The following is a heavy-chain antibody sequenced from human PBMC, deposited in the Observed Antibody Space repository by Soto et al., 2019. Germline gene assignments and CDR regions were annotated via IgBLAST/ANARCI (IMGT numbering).Heavy chain of an antibody. CDR3: ARDSGVLLWFGELSHFDY. CDR1: GFTFSSYG. Sequence: SLRLSCAASGFTFSSYGMHWVRQAPGKGLEWVAVIWYDGSNKYYADSVKGRFTISRDNSKNTLYLQMNSLRAEDTAVYYCARDSGVLLWFGELSHFDYWGQGTLVTVSS. J-gene: IGHJ4*02. V-gene: IGHV3-33*01. D-gene: IGHD3-10*01. CDR2: IWYDGSNK.